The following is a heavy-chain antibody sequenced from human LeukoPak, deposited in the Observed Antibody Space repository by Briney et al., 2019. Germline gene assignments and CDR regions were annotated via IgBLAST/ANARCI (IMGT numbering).Heavy chain of an antibody. J-gene: IGHJ4*02. V-gene: IGHV3-20*01. D-gene: IGHD5-18*01. Sequence: GGSLRLSCAASGFTFDDCGMSWVRQAPGKGLEWVSGINWNGGSTSYAESVKGRFTISRDNAKNSLYLQMNSLRAEDTALYHCVRRGYSYDPDYWGQGTLVTVSS. CDR1: GFTFDDCG. CDR2: INWNGGST. CDR3: VRRGYSYDPDY.